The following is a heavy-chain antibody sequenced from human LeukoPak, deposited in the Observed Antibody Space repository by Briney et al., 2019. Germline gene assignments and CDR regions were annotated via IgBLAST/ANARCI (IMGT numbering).Heavy chain of an antibody. Sequence: SETLSLTCTVSGGSVSSGSYYWSWIRQPPGKGLEWIGYIYYSGSTNYNPSLKSRVTISVDTSKNQFSLKLSSVTAADTAVDYCGRTGGWELHLYYWGPGNLGTVSS. CDR2: IYYSGST. D-gene: IGHD1-26*01. CDR1: GGSVSSGSYY. CDR3: GRTGGWELHLYY. J-gene: IGHJ4*02. V-gene: IGHV4-61*01.